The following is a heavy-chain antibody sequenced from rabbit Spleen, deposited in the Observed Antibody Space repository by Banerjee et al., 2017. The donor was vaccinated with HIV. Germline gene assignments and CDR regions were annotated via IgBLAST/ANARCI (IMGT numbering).Heavy chain of an antibody. J-gene: IGHJ6*01. V-gene: IGHV1S40*01. CDR3: ARDAGTSFSTYGMDL. CDR1: RFSFNSGYD. Sequence: QSLEESGGGLVKPGASLTLTCKASRFSFNSGYDMCWDRQAPGKGLEWIACIYAGSSGSTYSATWAKGRFTISKSSSTTVTLQMTGLTAADTATYFCARDAGTSFSTYGMDLWGQGTLVTVS. D-gene: IGHD4-2*01. CDR2: IYAGSSGST.